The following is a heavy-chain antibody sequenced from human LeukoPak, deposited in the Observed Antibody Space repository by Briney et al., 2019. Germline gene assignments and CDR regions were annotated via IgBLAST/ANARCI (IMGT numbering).Heavy chain of an antibody. J-gene: IGHJ3*02. D-gene: IGHD3-10*01. CDR2: ISGSGTYV. Sequence: GGSLRLSCAASGFTFSSYAMNWVRQAPGRGLEWVSSISGSGTYVYYADSVKGRFTISRDNAKNTLYLHLNSLTAEDTAIYYCVRDEIRSGAFDIWGQGTMVTVSS. CDR1: GFTFSSYA. CDR3: VRDEIRSGAFDI. V-gene: IGHV3-21*01.